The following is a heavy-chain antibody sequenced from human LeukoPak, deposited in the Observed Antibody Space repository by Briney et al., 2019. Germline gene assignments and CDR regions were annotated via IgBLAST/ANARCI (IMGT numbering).Heavy chain of an antibody. CDR1: GFTFSSYE. CDR3: ARRNSYFDY. V-gene: IGHV3-48*03. CDR2: TTSSGSTK. D-gene: IGHD2/OR15-2a*01. Sequence: GGSLRLSCAASGFTFSSYEMNWVRQAPGKGLEWVSYTTSSGSTKYYADSVRGRFTISRDNAKNTLYLQMNSLRAEDTAVYYCARRNSYFDYWGQGTLVTVSS. J-gene: IGHJ4*02.